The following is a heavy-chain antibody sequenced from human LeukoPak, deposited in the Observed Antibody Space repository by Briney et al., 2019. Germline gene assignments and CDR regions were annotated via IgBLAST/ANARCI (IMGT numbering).Heavy chain of an antibody. V-gene: IGHV1-2*02. CDR2: INPSSGVT. J-gene: IGHJ4*02. Sequence: ASVKASCKASGYTFTSSSINWVRQSPGQGPEWLGWINPSSGVTDYAQKFQGRVTMTRDTSTNTANMELTSLRSDNTAVYYCATFGSLGVTLVWGGPSRTTIDYWGQGTLVTVSS. CDR1: GYTFTSSS. D-gene: IGHD3-16*01. CDR3: ATFGSLGVTLVWGGPSRTTIDY.